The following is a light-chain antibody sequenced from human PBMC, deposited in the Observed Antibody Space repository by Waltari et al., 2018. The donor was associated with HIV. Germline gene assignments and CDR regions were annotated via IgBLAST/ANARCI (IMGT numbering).Light chain of an antibody. CDR2: GAS. CDR1: QGVGRA. J-gene: IGKJ4*01. V-gene: IGKV3-15*01. CDR3: QQYENWPLT. Sequence: EIVMTQYPATLSVSPGERATLSCRASQGVGRALAWYQQKPGQAPRLLIFGASTRATGIPARFSGSGSGTDFTLTISSPQSEDFAVYYCQQYENWPLTFGGGTKVEI.